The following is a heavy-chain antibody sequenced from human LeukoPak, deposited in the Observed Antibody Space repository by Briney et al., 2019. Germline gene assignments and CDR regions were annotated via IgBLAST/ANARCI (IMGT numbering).Heavy chain of an antibody. Sequence: SETLSLTCAVYGGSFSGYYWSWIRQPPGKGLEWIGEINHSGSTNYNLSLKSRVTISADTSKNQFSLNLRSVIAADTAVYYCARGLRLGYCSGGSCYYWFDPWGQGTRVTVSS. D-gene: IGHD2-15*01. J-gene: IGHJ5*02. V-gene: IGHV4-34*01. CDR1: GGSFSGYY. CDR2: INHSGST. CDR3: ARGLRLGYCSGGSCYYWFDP.